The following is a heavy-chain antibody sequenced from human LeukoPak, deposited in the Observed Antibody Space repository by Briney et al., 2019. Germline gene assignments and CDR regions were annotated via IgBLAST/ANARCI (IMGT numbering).Heavy chain of an antibody. V-gene: IGHV4-59*08. CDR1: GGSISSYY. CDR2: IYYSGST. Sequence: PSETLSLTCTVSGGSISSYYWSWIRQPPGKGLEWIGYIYYSGSTNYNPSLKSRVTISVDTSKNQFSLKLSSVTAADTAVYYCARHSPDSSGYWTFDYWGQGTLVTVSS. D-gene: IGHD3-22*01. J-gene: IGHJ4*02. CDR3: ARHSPDSSGYWTFDY.